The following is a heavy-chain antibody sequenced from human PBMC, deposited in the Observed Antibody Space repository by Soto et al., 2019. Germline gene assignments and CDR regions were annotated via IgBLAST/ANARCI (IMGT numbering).Heavy chain of an antibody. J-gene: IGHJ5*02. V-gene: IGHV4-59*08. CDR3: AAYSSSENWFDP. CDR2: IYYSGST. D-gene: IGHD6-6*01. CDR1: GGSISSYC. Sequence: SETLSLTCTVSGGSISSYCWSWIRQPPGKGLEWIGYIYYSGSTNYNPSLKSRVTISVDTSKNQFSLKLSSVTAADTAVYYCAAYSSSENWFDPWGQGTLVTVSS.